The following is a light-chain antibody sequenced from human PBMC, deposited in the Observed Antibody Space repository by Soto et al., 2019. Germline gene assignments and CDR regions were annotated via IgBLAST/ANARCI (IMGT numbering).Light chain of an antibody. J-gene: IGKJ4*01. CDR2: GAF. Sequence: EIVMTQSPATLSVSPGETATLSCRASQSVSYNLAWYQQKPGQGPRLLIYGAFTRATAIPARFSGSGSGTDFTLTISSLQSEDFAVYYCQQYKNWPPLTFGGGTKVEIK. CDR3: QQYKNWPPLT. V-gene: IGKV3-15*01. CDR1: QSVSYN.